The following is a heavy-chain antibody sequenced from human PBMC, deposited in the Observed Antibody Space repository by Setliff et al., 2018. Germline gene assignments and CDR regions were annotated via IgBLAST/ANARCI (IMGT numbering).Heavy chain of an antibody. Sequence: PSETLSLTCTVSGGSISSSSYYWGWIRQPPGKGLEWIGSIYYSGSTYYNPSLKSRVTISVDTSKNQFSLKLSSVTAADTAVYYCAGDLGDYGSGSYSIPHYYYYYGMDVWGQGTTVTVSS. D-gene: IGHD3-10*01. CDR1: GGSISSSSYY. CDR2: IYYSGST. CDR3: AGDLGDYGSGSYSIPHYYYYYGMDV. J-gene: IGHJ6*02. V-gene: IGHV4-39*07.